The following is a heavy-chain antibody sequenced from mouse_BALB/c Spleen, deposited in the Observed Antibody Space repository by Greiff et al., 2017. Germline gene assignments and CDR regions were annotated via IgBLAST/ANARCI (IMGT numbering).Heavy chain of an antibody. CDR1: GFSLTSYG. CDR2: IWAGGST. CDR3: ARGGGALAY. J-gene: IGHJ3*01. V-gene: IGHV2-9*02. Sequence: VKLQESGPGLVAPSQSLSITCTVSGFSLTSYGVHWVRQPPGKGLEWLGVIWAGGSTNYNSALMSRLSISKDNSKSQVFLKMNSLQTDDTAMYYCARGGGALAYWGQGTLVTVSA.